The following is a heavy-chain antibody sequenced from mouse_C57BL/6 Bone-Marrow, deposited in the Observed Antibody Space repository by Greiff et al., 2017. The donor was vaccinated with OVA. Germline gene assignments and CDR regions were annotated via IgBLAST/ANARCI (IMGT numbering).Heavy chain of an antibody. J-gene: IGHJ1*03. CDR1: GYTFTSYW. V-gene: IGHV1-64*01. D-gene: IGHD1-1*01. Sequence: QVQLQQSGAELVKPGASVKLSCKASGYTFTSYWMHWVKQRPGQGLEWIGMIHPNSGSTNYNEKFKSKATLTVDKSSSTAYMQLSSLTSEDSAVYYCARETTVVATDWYFDVWGTGTTVTVSS. CDR3: ARETTVVATDWYFDV. CDR2: IHPNSGST.